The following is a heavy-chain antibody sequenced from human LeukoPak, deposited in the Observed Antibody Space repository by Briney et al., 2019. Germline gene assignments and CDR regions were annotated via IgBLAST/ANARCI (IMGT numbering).Heavy chain of an antibody. CDR1: GFTLSSYS. V-gene: IGHV3-21*01. CDR2: ISSSSSYT. J-gene: IGHJ4*02. CDR3: ARGSSGWYGV. D-gene: IGHD6-19*01. Sequence: GGSLRLSCAASGFTLSSYSMNWVRQAPGKGLEWVSSISSSSSYTYYADSVKGRFTISRDNAKNSLYLQMNSLRAEDTAVYYCARGSSGWYGVWGQGTLVTVSS.